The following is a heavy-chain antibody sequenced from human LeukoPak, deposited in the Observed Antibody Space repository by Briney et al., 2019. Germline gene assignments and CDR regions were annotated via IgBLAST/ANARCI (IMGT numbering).Heavy chain of an antibody. CDR2: ISDDGNNI. CDR1: GVIFSNYG. Sequence: GGSLRLSCAASGVIFSNYGMHWVRQAPGKGLEWVAAISDDGNNIYYADSVKGRFTISRHDSSNTLYLQMNSLSAEDTALYYCLKDRASSWTFDYWGQGTLVTVSS. V-gene: IGHV3-30*18. J-gene: IGHJ4*02. CDR3: LKDRASSWTFDY. D-gene: IGHD6-13*01.